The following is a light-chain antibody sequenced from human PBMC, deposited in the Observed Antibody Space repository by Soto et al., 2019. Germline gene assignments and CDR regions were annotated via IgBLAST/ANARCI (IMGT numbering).Light chain of an antibody. Sequence: SYELTQPPSVSVAPGQTATITCGGTNIGSKSVHWYQQRPGQAPVLVVYDDRDRPSGIPERFSGSNSGNTASLTISRVEVGDEAEYHCQEWDSNFDQWIFGGRTKRTVL. V-gene: IGLV3-21*02. CDR3: QEWDSNFDQWI. J-gene: IGLJ2*01. CDR1: NIGSKS. CDR2: DDR.